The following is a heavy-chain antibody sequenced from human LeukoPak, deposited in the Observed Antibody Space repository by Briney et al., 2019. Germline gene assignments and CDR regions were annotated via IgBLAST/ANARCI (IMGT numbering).Heavy chain of an antibody. D-gene: IGHD3-10*01. V-gene: IGHV4-39*01. Sequence: SETLSLTCSVSGASVTSGGFYWGWPRQPPGKGLECIATVYYTGSSYYNPSLKSRVTISIDTSKNQFSLNLRSVIAADTALYYCARHSGSGSLSRPFDPWGQGTLVTVSS. CDR2: VYYTGSS. J-gene: IGHJ5*02. CDR3: ARHSGSGSLSRPFDP. CDR1: GASVTSGGFY.